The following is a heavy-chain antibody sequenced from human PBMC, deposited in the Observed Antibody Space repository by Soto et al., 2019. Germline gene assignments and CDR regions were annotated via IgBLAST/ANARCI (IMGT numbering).Heavy chain of an antibody. Sequence: PGGSLRLSCAASGFAFSSYSINCVRHAPFKWLEWVSSISSSSSYIYYADSVKGRFTISRDNAKNSLYLQMNSLRAEDTAVYYCARGSRVDRYYYYYGMDVWGQGTTVTVSS. CDR3: ARGSRVDRYYYYYGMDV. V-gene: IGHV3-21*01. CDR2: ISSSSSYI. J-gene: IGHJ6*02. D-gene: IGHD2-2*01. CDR1: GFAFSSYS.